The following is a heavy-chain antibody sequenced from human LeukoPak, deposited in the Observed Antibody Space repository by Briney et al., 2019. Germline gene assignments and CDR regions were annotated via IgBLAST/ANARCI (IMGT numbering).Heavy chain of an antibody. J-gene: IGHJ6*03. D-gene: IGHD2-15*01. V-gene: IGHV4-39*01. Sequence: PSETLSLTCTVSGGSISSSSYYWGWIRQPPGKGLEWIGSIYYSGSTYYNPSLKSRVTISVDTSKNQFSLKLSSVTAADTAVYYCARQKAAHMDVWGKGTTVTASS. CDR2: IYYSGST. CDR3: ARQKAAHMDV. CDR1: GGSISSSSYY.